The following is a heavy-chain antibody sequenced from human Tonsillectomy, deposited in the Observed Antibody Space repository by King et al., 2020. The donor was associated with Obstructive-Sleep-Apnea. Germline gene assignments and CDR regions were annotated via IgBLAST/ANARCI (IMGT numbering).Heavy chain of an antibody. D-gene: IGHD3-3*01. CDR1: GFTFDDYT. J-gene: IGHJ5*02. V-gene: IGHV3-43*01. CDR3: AKEAPRITIFGVPIGGGRLDP. Sequence: VQLVESGGAVVQPGGSLRLSCAASGFTFDDYTMHWVRRAPGKGLEWVSLISWDGGGTHYADSVKGRFTISRDNSKNSLYLQMNSLRTEDTAVYYCAKEAPRITIFGVPIGGGRLDPWGRGTLV. CDR2: ISWDGGGT.